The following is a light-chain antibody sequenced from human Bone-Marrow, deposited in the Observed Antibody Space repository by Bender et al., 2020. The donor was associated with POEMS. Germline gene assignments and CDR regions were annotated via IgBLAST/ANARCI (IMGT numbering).Light chain of an antibody. J-gene: IGLJ3*02. Sequence: QSVLTQPPSASATPGQRVTISCSRSASNRGTTPINWYQQLPGTAPKLIIYNNDQRPSGVSSRFSGSKSGNTASLMISGLQSEDEADYYCLSYTTMTSVVFGGGTKLTVL. CDR1: ASNRGTTP. V-gene: IGLV1-44*01. CDR3: LSYTTMTSVV. CDR2: NND.